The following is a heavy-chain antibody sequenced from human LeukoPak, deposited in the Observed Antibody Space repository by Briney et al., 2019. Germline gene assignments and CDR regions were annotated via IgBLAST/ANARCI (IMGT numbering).Heavy chain of an antibody. CDR2: IKMKSDGETV. V-gene: IGHV3-15*01. CDR3: TTSGGNWDYFDY. J-gene: IGHJ4*02. D-gene: IGHD7-27*01. Sequence: GGSVKVSCKASGGTFSSYAISWVRQSPGKGLEWVGHIKMKSDGETVDFAAPVNGRFSISRDDSKNTVYLQMNGLRIEDTGVYYCTTSGGNWDYFDYWGRGTLVTVSS. CDR1: GGTFSSYA.